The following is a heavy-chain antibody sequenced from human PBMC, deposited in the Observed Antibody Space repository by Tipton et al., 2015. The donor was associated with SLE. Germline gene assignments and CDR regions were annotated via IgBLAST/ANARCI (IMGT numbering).Heavy chain of an antibody. D-gene: IGHD5-12*01. V-gene: IGHV4-59*08. CDR1: GGSISSYY. CDR3: ARRLTRYSGYDYFDY. J-gene: IGHJ4*02. Sequence: LRLSCTVSGGSISSYYWSWIRQPPGKGLEWIGYIYYSWSTHYNPSLKSRVTISVDTSKNQFSLKLSSVTAADTAVYYCARRLTRYSGYDYFDYWGQGTLVTVSS. CDR2: IYYSWST.